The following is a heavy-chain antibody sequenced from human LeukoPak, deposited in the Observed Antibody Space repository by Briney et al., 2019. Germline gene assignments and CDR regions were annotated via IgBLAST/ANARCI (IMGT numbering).Heavy chain of an antibody. V-gene: IGHV4-30-4*01. CDR1: GGSISSGDYY. D-gene: IGHD3-22*01. J-gene: IGHJ6*04. CDR3: ARGGDSSGYYYDYYYYYGMDV. CDR2: IYYSGST. Sequence: PSETLSLTCTVSGGSISSGDYYWSWIRQPPGKGLEWIGYIYYSGSTYYNPSLKSRVTISVDTSKNQFSLKLSSVTAADTAVYYCARGGDSSGYYYDYYYYYGMDVWGKGNHGHRLL.